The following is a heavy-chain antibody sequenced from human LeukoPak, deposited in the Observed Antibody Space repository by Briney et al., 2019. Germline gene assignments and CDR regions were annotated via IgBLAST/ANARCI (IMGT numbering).Heavy chain of an antibody. J-gene: IGHJ6*03. CDR3: ARVHSSPYYYYYYYMDV. Sequence: GSLRLSCAASGFTVSNNYMRWVRQPPGKGLEWIGSIYYSGSTYYNPSLKSRVTISVDTSKNQFSLKLSSVTAADTAVYYCARVHSSPYYYYYYYMDVWGKGTTVTVSS. CDR1: GFTVSNNYM. CDR2: IYYSGST. D-gene: IGHD6-13*01. V-gene: IGHV4-39*07.